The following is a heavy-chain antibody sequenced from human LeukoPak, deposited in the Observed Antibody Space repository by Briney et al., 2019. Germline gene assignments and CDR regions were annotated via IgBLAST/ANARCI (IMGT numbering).Heavy chain of an antibody. D-gene: IGHD3-16*01. CDR2: IWYDGSNK. J-gene: IGHJ5*02. V-gene: IGHV3-33*01. Sequence: PGRSLRLSCAASGFTFSSYGMHWVRQAPGKGPEWVAVIWYDGSNKYYADSVKGRFTISRDNSKNTLYLQMNSLRAEDTAVYYCARDGGLNWFDPWGQGTLVTVSS. CDR3: ARDGGLNWFDP. CDR1: GFTFSSYG.